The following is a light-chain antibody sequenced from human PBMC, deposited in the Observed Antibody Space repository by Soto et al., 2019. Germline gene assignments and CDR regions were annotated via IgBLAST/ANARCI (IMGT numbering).Light chain of an antibody. J-gene: IGKJ4*01. V-gene: IGKV1-33*01. CDR3: QQYDHLPPP. CDR2: DAS. CDR1: QDISNY. Sequence: DIQMTQSPSSLSASVGDRVTITCQASQDISNYLNWYQQKPGKAPKLLIYDASNLETGVPSRFSGRGSGTDFTFTISSLQAEDIATYYCQQYDHLPPPFGGGTKVEIK.